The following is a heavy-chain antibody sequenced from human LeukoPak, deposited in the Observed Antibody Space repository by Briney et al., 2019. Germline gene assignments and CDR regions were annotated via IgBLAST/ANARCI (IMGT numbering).Heavy chain of an antibody. D-gene: IGHD2-15*01. J-gene: IGHJ4*02. Sequence: GGSLRLSCAASEFTFSSYTINWVRQAPGKGLEWVSSISSTGTYISYADSVKGRFTISRDNAKNSLYLQMNSLRAEDTAVYYCARGGGNFDYWGQGTLATVSS. V-gene: IGHV3-21*01. CDR1: EFTFSSYT. CDR2: ISSTGTYI. CDR3: ARGGGNFDY.